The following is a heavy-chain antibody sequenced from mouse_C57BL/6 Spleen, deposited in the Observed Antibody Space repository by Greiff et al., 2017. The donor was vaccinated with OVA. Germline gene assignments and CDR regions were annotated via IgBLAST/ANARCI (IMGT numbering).Heavy chain of an antibody. V-gene: IGHV5-6*02. CDR3: ARHGIYYYGSSYNYYAMDY. CDR2: ISSGGSYT. J-gene: IGHJ4*01. CDR1: GFTFSSYG. Sequence: DVMLVESGGDLVKPGGSLKLSCAASGFTFSSYGMSWVRQTPDKRLEWVATISSGGSYTYYPDSVKGRYTISRDNAKNTLYLQMSSLKSEDTAMYYCARHGIYYYGSSYNYYAMDYWGQGTSVTVSS. D-gene: IGHD1-1*01.